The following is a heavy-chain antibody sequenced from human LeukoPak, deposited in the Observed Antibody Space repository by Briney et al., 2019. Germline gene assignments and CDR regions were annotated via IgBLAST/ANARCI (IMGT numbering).Heavy chain of an antibody. CDR3: AKDGDYGDYWHYNYMDV. D-gene: IGHD4-17*01. J-gene: IGHJ6*03. V-gene: IGHV3-23*01. Sequence: PGGTLRLSCGASGFIFTRYVMNWVRQSPGKGLEWVSGISGSGLSTFYADPVKGRFTISRDNSKNTLFLHMNSLRAEDTAVYYCAKDGDYGDYWHYNYMDVWGKGTTVTISS. CDR2: ISGSGLST. CDR1: GFIFTRYV.